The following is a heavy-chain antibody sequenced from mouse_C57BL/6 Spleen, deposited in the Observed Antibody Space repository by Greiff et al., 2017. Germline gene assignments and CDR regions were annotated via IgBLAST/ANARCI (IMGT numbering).Heavy chain of an antibody. D-gene: IGHD2-4*01. Sequence: VQVVESGPGLVQPSQSLSITCTVSGFSLTSYGVHWVRQSPGKGLEWLGVIWSGGTTDYNAAFISRLSISKDNSKSQVFFKMNSLQADDTAIYYCARNFAYDYDALYYAMDYWGQGTSVTVSS. CDR3: ARNFAYDYDALYYAMDY. J-gene: IGHJ4*01. V-gene: IGHV2-2*01. CDR2: IWSGGTT. CDR1: GFSLTSYG.